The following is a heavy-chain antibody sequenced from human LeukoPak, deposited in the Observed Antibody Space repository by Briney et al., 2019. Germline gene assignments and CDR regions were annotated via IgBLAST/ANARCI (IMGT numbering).Heavy chain of an antibody. D-gene: IGHD3-10*01. CDR1: GASINSGYS. V-gene: IGHV4-30-2*01. CDR2: IYHGGST. CDR3: ARDLSGSGDHNWFDP. J-gene: IGHJ5*02. Sequence: SQTLSLTCAVSGASINSGYSWTWIRQAPGKGLEWIGYIYHGGSTSYNPSLKSRVTISVDRSKNQFSLNLSSVTAADTAVYYCARDLSGSGDHNWFDPWGQGTLVTVSS.